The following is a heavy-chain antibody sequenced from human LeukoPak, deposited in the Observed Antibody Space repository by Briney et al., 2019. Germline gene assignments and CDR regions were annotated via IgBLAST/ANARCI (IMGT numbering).Heavy chain of an antibody. CDR1: GYTFTSYG. CDR2: ISAYNGNT. V-gene: IGHV1-18*01. CDR3: ARERDGYSNLYYFDY. J-gene: IGHJ4*02. D-gene: IGHD5-24*01. Sequence: ASVKVSCKASGYTFTSYGISWVRQAPGQGLEWMGWISAYNGNTNYAQKLQGRVTMTTDTSTSTAYMELRSLRSDDTAVYYCARERDGYSNLYYFDYWGQGTLVTVFS.